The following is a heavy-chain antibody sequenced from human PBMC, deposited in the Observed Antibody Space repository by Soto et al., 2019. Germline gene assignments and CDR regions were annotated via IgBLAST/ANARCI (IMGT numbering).Heavy chain of an antibody. J-gene: IGHJ6*03. CDR2: INPNSGGT. CDR1: GYTFTGYY. CDR3: ARAGIAARTPSPAYYYYYMDV. D-gene: IGHD6-6*01. Sequence: ASVKVSCKASGYTFTGYYMHWVRQAPGQGLEWMGWINPNSGGTNYAQKFQGWGTMTRDTSISTAYMELGRLRSDDTAVYYCARAGIAARTPSPAYYYYYMDVWGKGTTVTVSS. V-gene: IGHV1-2*04.